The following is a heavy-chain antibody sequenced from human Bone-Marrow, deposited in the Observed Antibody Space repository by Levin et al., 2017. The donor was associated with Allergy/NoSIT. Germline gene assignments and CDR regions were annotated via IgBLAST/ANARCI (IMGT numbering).Heavy chain of an antibody. Sequence: PGGSLRLSCEASGFVFSDYYMTWIRQAPGKGLESISYISSSGSVIYYANSVKGRFIISRDNAKSSLSLHISSLRAEDTAVYYCARAGLFEVATYYYSDYWGQGTRVTVSS. CDR3: ARAGLFEVATYYYSDY. CDR2: ISSSGSVI. V-gene: IGHV3-11*01. D-gene: IGHD5-12*01. J-gene: IGHJ4*02. CDR1: GFVFSDYY.